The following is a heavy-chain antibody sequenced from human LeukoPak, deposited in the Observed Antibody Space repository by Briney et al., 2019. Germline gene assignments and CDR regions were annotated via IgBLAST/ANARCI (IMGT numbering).Heavy chain of an antibody. Sequence: SETLSLTCAVSGYSISSGYYWGWIRQPPGKGLEWIGSIYHSGSTYYNPPLKSRVTISVDTSKNQFSLKLSSVTAADTAVYYCARQVGATIGDAFDIWGQGTMVTVSS. CDR3: ARQVGATIGDAFDI. CDR2: IYHSGST. D-gene: IGHD1-26*01. J-gene: IGHJ3*02. V-gene: IGHV4-38-2*01. CDR1: GYSISSGYY.